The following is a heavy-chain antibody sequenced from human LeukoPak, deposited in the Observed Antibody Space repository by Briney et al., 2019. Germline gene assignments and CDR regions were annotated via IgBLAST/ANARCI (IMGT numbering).Heavy chain of an antibody. D-gene: IGHD6-19*01. J-gene: IGHJ4*02. CDR1: GFTFSSYG. CDR2: ISYDGSNK. Sequence: GGSLRLSCAASGFTFSSYGMNWVRQAPGKGLEWVAVISYDGSNKYYADSVKGRFTISRDNSKNTLYLQMNSLRAEDTAVYYCAKGDSSGWTAFDYWGQGTLVTVSS. V-gene: IGHV3-30*18. CDR3: AKGDSSGWTAFDY.